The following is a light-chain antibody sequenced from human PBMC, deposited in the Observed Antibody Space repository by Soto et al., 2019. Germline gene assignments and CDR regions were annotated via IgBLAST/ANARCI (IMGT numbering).Light chain of an antibody. CDR2: AAS. Sequence: DVQMTQSPSSLSASVGDGVTITCRASQSISNNLNWYQQKPGKAPNLLIYAASILQSGVPSRFSGSRSGTDFPLTISSLQPEGFATNYYQQSHSIFPFTFGHGTRLEVK. CDR1: QSISNN. CDR3: QQSHSIFPFT. J-gene: IGKJ5*01. V-gene: IGKV1-39*01.